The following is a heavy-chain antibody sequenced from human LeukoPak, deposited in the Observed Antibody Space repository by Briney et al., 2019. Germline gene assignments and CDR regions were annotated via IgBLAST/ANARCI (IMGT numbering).Heavy chain of an antibody. CDR3: AREARVKVRGVTHYYGMDV. CDR1: GGSFSGYY. J-gene: IGHJ6*02. D-gene: IGHD3-10*01. V-gene: IGHV4-34*01. CDR2: INHSGST. Sequence: SETLSLTCAVYGGSFSGYYWSWIRQPPGKGLEWIGEINHSGSTNYNPSLKSRVTISVDTSKNQFSLKLSSVTAADTAVYYCAREARVKVRGVTHYYGMDVWGQGTTATVSS.